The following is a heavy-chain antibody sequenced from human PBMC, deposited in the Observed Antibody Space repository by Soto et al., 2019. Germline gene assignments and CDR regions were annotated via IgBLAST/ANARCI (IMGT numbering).Heavy chain of an antibody. V-gene: IGHV1-69*12. J-gene: IGHJ5*02. CDR3: ARARTSSCPVGCWFDP. Sequence: QVQLVQSGAEVKKPGSSVKVSCKASGGTFSSYAISWVRQAPGQGLEWMGGIIPIFGTGNYAQKFQGRVTITADESTSTAHMELSSLRSEDTAVYYCARARTSSCPVGCWFDPWGQGTLVTVSS. CDR2: IIPIFGTG. D-gene: IGHD2-15*01. CDR1: GGTFSSYA.